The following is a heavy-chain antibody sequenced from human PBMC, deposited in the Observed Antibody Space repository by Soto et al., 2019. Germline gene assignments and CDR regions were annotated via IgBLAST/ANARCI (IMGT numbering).Heavy chain of an antibody. V-gene: IGHV1-18*01. Sequence: QVHLMQSGAAVKKPGASVNVSCKASGSTFSSYGVSWVRQAPGQGLEWMGWISGYNRNTQYAPEFQDRVTITTDTSTSTAYRELRSLRSDDTGIYYWATGMGGSVLTGYAPFDYWGQGTLVTVSS. J-gene: IGHJ4*02. CDR1: GSTFSSYG. CDR3: ATGMGGSVLTGYAPFDY. CDR2: ISGYNRNT. D-gene: IGHD3-9*01.